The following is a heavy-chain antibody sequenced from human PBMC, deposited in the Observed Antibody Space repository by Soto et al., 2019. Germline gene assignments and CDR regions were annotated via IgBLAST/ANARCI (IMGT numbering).Heavy chain of an antibody. D-gene: IGHD3-22*01. CDR1: GLTCSNAW. V-gene: IGHV3-15*07. CDR3: TTDGWLLLPFDY. J-gene: IGHJ4*02. Sequence: GGPNRLSCAASGLTCSNAWMNWVSKKPGKGLEWVGRIKSKTDGGTTDYAAPVKGRFTISRDDSKNTLYLQMNSLKTEDTAVYYCTTDGWLLLPFDYWGQGTLVTVSS. CDR2: IKSKTDGGTT.